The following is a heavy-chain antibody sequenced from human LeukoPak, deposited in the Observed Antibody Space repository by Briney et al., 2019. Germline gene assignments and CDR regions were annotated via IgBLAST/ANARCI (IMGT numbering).Heavy chain of an antibody. Sequence: SETQSLTCAVYGVSFSGYYWSWIRQPPGKGLEWIGEINHSGSTNYNPSLKSRVTISVDTSKNQFSLKVISMTAADTAVYYCTKSDGYGLIRICGRGTMVTVSS. CDR1: GVSFSGYY. CDR2: INHSGST. J-gene: IGHJ3*02. CDR3: TKSDGYGLIRI. V-gene: IGHV4-34*01. D-gene: IGHD3-10*01.